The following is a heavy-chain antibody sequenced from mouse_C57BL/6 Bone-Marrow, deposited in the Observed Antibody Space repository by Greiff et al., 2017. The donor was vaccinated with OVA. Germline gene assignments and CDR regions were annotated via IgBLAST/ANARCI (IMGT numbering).Heavy chain of an antibody. D-gene: IGHD4-1*02. J-gene: IGHJ1*03. CDR2: IHPNSGST. CDR3: GNLDWYFDV. Sequence: QVQLKQPGAELVKPGASVKLSCKASGYTFTSYWMHWVKQRPGQGLEWIGMIHPNSGSTNYNEKFKSKATLTVDKSSSTAYMQLSSLTSEDSAVYYCGNLDWYFDVWGTGTTVTVSS. CDR1: GYTFTSYW. V-gene: IGHV1-64*01.